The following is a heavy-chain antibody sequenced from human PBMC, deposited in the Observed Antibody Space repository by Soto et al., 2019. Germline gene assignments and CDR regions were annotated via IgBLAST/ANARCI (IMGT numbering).Heavy chain of an antibody. V-gene: IGHV3-9*01. CDR1: GFTFDDYA. CDR3: AKSFWGLAILSVAAAGDAFDI. J-gene: IGHJ3*02. D-gene: IGHD6-13*01. CDR2: ISWNSGSI. Sequence: LRLSCAASGFTFDDYAMHWVRQAPGKGLEWVSGISWNSGSIGYADSVKGRFTISRDNAKNSLYLQMNSLRAEDTALYYCAKSFWGLAILSVAAAGDAFDIWGQGTMVTVSS.